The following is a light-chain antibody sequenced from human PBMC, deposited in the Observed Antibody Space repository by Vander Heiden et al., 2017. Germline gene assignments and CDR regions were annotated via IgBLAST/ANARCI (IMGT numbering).Light chain of an antibody. Sequence: EIVLTQSPGTLSLSPGESATLSCRASQSVRSRYLAWYQQKPGQAPRLLIYGAFTRATGIPDRFSGSGSGTDFTLTITRLEPEDFALYYCQQYRDSPYTFGQGAKLEIK. J-gene: IGKJ2*01. V-gene: IGKV3-20*01. CDR3: QQYRDSPYT. CDR1: QSVRSRY. CDR2: GAF.